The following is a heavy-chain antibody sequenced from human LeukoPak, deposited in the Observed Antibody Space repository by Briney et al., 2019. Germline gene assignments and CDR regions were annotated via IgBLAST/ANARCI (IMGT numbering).Heavy chain of an antibody. CDR1: GGSFSGYY. J-gene: IGHJ3*02. CDR3: AKSNGYGLIDI. CDR2: INHSGST. Sequence: ASETLSLTCAVYGGSFSGYYWSWIRQPPGKGLEWIGEINHSGSTNYNPSLKSRVTISLDTSRNQFSLKLNSVTAADTAVHYCAKSNGYGLIDIWGQGTMVTVTS. V-gene: IGHV4-34*01. D-gene: IGHD3-10*01.